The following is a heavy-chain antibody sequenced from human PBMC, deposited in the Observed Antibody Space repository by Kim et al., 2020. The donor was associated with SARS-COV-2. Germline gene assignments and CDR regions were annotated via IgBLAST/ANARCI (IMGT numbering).Heavy chain of an antibody. J-gene: IGHJ4*02. CDR2: IIPIFGTA. V-gene: IGHV1-69*13. D-gene: IGHD3-3*01. CDR3: ARDLGLYYDFWSGYYY. Sequence: SVKVSCKASGGTFSSYAISWVRQAPGQGLEWMGGIIPIFGTANYAQKFQGRVTITADESTSTAYMELSSLRSEDTAVYYCARDLGLYYDFWSGYYYWGQGTLVTVSS. CDR1: GGTFSSYA.